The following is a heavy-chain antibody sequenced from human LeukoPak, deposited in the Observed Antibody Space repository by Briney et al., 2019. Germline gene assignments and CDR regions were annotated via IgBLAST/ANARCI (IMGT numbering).Heavy chain of an antibody. CDR2: IYYTGGT. Sequence: SETLSLTCTVSGGSIINFYWSWIRQPPGKGLEWIGYIYYTGGTNYSPSLKSRVTISVDTSKNQFSLTLNSVIAADTAVYYCARHDDYSRAFDIWGQGTMVTVSS. D-gene: IGHD4-11*01. CDR3: ARHDDYSRAFDI. V-gene: IGHV4-59*08. J-gene: IGHJ3*02. CDR1: GGSIINFY.